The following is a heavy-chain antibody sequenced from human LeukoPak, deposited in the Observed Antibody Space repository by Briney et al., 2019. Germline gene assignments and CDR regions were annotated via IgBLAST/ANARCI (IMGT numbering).Heavy chain of an antibody. J-gene: IGHJ3*02. CDR2: IYSGGST. D-gene: IGHD2-2*01. CDR1: GGSISSSSYY. Sequence: SETLSLTCTVSGGSISSSSYYWGWIRQSPGKGLQWIGSIYSGGSTYYNPSLKSRVTISVDTSKNQFSLKLSSVTAADTAVYYCARDRPKYGAFDIWGQGTVVTVSS. V-gene: IGHV4-39*07. CDR3: ARDRPKYGAFDI.